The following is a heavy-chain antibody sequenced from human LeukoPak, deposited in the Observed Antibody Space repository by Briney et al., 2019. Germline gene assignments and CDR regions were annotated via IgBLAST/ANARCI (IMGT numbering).Heavy chain of an antibody. CDR3: ARNSLTVAARPDPHYYYNYMDV. J-gene: IGHJ6*03. D-gene: IGHD6-6*01. CDR1: GGSISSGYYY. Sequence: SETLSLTCTVSGGSISSGYYYWGWIRQPPGKGLEWIGSVFYSGSTSYNPSFKSRITMSVDTSKNQFSLRLSSVTAADTAVYYCARNSLTVAARPDPHYYYNYMDVWGKGTTVTVSS. V-gene: IGHV4-39*01. CDR2: VFYSGST.